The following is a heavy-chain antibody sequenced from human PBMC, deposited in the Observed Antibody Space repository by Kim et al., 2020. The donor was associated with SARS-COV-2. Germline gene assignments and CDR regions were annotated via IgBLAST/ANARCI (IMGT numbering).Heavy chain of an antibody. CDR2: KSYGDASI. CDR1: GFTFSWDS. CDR3: ARGAKSGYYYYYGIDV. D-gene: IGHD3-3*01. Sequence: GGSLRLSCAASGFTFSWDSMNLVRQDPGNVLEWVPHKSYGDASIDDFDSVKGRFTSSRDNTNNSLYLELNSLTADDSAVYYCARGAKSGYYYYYGIDVWGQGTTVTVSS. V-gene: IGHV3-21*05. J-gene: IGHJ6*02.